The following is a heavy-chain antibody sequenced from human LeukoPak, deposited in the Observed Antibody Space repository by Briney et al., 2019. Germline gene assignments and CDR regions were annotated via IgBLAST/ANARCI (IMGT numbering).Heavy chain of an antibody. CDR3: ARGRVPAARGYNWFDP. CDR1: GWSFNDHY. CDR2: INARGDT. Sequence: SETLSLTCAVHGWSFNDHYWNWIRQPPGKGLEWIGEINARGDTNFNPSLKSRVTISVDSSKNQFSLTLRSMIAADTAVYYCARGRVPAARGYNWFDPWGQGTLVTVSS. J-gene: IGHJ5*02. V-gene: IGHV4-34*01. D-gene: IGHD2-2*01.